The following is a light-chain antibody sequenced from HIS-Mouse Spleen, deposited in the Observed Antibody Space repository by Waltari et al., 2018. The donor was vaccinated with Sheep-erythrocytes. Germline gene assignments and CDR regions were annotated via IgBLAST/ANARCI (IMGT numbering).Light chain of an antibody. Sequence: QSALTQPRSVSGSPGQSVTISCTGTSSDVGGYNYVSWYQQHPGKAPKLMLYDVSKRPSGFPDRCSCSKSGNTASLTISGLQAEDEADYYGCSYAGSYNHVFATGTKVTVL. CDR3: CSYAGSYNHV. CDR2: DVS. J-gene: IGLJ1*01. CDR1: SSDVGGYNY. V-gene: IGLV2-11*01.